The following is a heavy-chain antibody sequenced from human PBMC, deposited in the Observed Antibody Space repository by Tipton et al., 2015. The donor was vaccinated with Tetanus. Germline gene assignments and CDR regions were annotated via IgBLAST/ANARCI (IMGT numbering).Heavy chain of an antibody. V-gene: IGHV3-21*01. CDR1: GFTFSNYN. Sequence: SLRLSCAASGFTFSNYNMNWVRQAPGKGLEWVSSISGSGDYIYYADSVKGRFTISRDNAENTLSLQMNSLRAEDTAVHYCTRDLGGYAGYWGQGTLVTVSS. CDR3: TRDLGGYAGY. J-gene: IGHJ4*02. D-gene: IGHD2-15*01. CDR2: ISGSGDYI.